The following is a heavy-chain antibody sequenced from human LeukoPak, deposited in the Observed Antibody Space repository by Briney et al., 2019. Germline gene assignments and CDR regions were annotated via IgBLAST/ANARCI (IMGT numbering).Heavy chain of an antibody. V-gene: IGHV3-21*01. Sequence: GGSLRLSYAASGFTFNRYNMNWVRRAPGKGLEWVSSISTSSSYIYYADSVRGRFTISRDNAKNSLYLQMNSLRAEDTAVYSCARGADGVSSNSRGWFDPWGQGTLVTVSS. CDR1: GFTFNRYN. J-gene: IGHJ5*02. CDR2: ISTSSSYI. D-gene: IGHD4-23*01. CDR3: ARGADGVSSNSRGWFDP.